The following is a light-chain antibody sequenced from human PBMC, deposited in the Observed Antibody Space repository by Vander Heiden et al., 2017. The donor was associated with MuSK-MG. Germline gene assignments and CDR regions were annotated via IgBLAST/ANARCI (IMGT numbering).Light chain of an antibody. V-gene: IGKV3-20*01. J-gene: IGKJ4*01. CDR2: GAS. CDR3: QQYGSSPLT. Sequence: DIVLTQSPGTLPLSPGERDTLPCRASHTAIASYLAWYQQKPGRAPRLLVYGASVRTTGIPDRFSGSGSGTDSTLTISRQEPEEFAIYYCQQYGSSPLTFGGGTKVEIK. CDR1: HTAIASY.